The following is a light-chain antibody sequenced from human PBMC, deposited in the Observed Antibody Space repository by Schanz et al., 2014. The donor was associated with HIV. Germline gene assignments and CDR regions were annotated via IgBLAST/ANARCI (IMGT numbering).Light chain of an antibody. CDR1: SSNIGSNT. J-gene: IGLJ2*01. V-gene: IGLV1-44*01. Sequence: QSVLTQPPSASGTPGQRVTISCSGSSSNIGSNTVNWYQQLPGTAPKLLMYSNNQRPSGVPDRFSGSKSGTSASLAISGLQAGDEADYYCQSSDSSLRAVVFGGGTKLTVL. CDR2: SNN. CDR3: QSSDSSLRAVV.